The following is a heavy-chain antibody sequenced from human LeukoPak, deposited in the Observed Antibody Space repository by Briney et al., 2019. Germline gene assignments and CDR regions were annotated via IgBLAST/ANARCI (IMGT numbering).Heavy chain of an antibody. Sequence: GGSLRLSCAASGFNSSSCAISWVPPAPGKGLEWVSSLCRVYKTHYSESVKGRFAISRDNSKSTPFLQMNSLRAEDTALYYCAKDLHCYVAMDVWGQGTPVTVSS. V-gene: IGHV3-23*01. CDR1: GFNSSSCA. J-gene: IGHJ6*02. CDR2: LCRVYKT. D-gene: IGHD2-21*01. CDR3: AKDLHCYVAMDV.